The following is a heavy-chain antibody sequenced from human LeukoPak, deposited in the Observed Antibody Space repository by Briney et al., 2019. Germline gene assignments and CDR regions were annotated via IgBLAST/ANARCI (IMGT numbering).Heavy chain of an antibody. J-gene: IGHJ4*02. CDR3: GTVAAGYYFDN. V-gene: IGHV3-7*05. D-gene: IGHD3-9*01. CDR1: GSTFSAYW. Sequence: PGGSLRLSCAASGSTFSAYWMSWVRQAPGKGLEWVANIMEDGNAKSYVESVKGRFTISRDNTKKSLYLQMNSLRAEDTALYYCGTVAAGYYFDNWGQGTLVTVSS. CDR2: IMEDGNAK.